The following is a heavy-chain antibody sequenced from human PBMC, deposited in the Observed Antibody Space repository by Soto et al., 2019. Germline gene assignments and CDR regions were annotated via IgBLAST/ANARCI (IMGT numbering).Heavy chain of an antibody. J-gene: IGHJ6*02. V-gene: IGHV3-30-3*01. CDR1: GFTFSSYA. D-gene: IGHD2-2*01. CDR2: ISYDGSSK. Sequence: GGSLRLSCAASGFTFSSYAMHWVRQAPGKGLEWVAVISYDGSSKYYADSVKGRFTISRDNSKNTLYLQMNSLRAEDTAVYYCATEGVLVPAALYYYYGMDVWGQGTTVTVSS. CDR3: ATEGVLVPAALYYYYGMDV.